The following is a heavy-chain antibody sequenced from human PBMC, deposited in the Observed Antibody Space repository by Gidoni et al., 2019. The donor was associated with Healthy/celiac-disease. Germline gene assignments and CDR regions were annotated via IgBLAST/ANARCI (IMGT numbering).Heavy chain of an antibody. CDR3: ARVRIAARKYNWFDP. D-gene: IGHD6-13*01. Sequence: QVQLVQSGAEVKKPGASVQVSCKASGYTFTSYDINWVRQATGQGLEWMGWLNPNSGNTGYAQKFQGRVTMTRNTSISTAYMELSSLRSEDTAVYYCARVRIAARKYNWFDPWGQGTLVTVSS. V-gene: IGHV1-8*01. J-gene: IGHJ5*02. CDR1: GYTFTSYD. CDR2: LNPNSGNT.